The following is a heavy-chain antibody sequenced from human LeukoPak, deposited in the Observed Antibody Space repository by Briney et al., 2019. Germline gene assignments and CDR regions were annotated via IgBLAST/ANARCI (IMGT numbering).Heavy chain of an antibody. J-gene: IGHJ4*02. CDR1: GFTFSNSA. V-gene: IGHV3-30*03. Sequence: GGSLRLSCAASGFTFSNSAMNWVRQAPGKGLEWVAVISYDGNNKYYSDSVKGRFTISRDNSKNTLYLQMNSLRAEDTAVYYCAIEMYYLGSGSYFNVDYCGQGALVAVS. CDR3: AIEMYYLGSGSYFNVDY. CDR2: ISYDGNNK. D-gene: IGHD3-10*01.